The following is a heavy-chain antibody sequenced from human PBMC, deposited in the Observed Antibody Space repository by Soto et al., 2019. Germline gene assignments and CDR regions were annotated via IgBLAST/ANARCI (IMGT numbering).Heavy chain of an antibody. D-gene: IGHD2-15*01. CDR3: ARESSASSYLDS. V-gene: IGHV4-34*09. Sequence: PSETLSLTCAVYGGSFSGYYWSWIRQHPGKGLEWIGYIYHGGSTNYNPSLESRVTVSIDTSKNQFSLELTSVTAADTAFYYCARESSASSYLDSWGQGALVTVSS. CDR2: IYHGGST. J-gene: IGHJ4*02. CDR1: GGSFSGYY.